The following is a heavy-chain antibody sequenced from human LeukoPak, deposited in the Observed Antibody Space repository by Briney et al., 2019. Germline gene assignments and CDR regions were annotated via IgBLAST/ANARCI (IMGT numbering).Heavy chain of an antibody. CDR2: VLYDGSNK. V-gene: IGHV3-30*02. CDR1: GFTFSNSG. Sequence: PGGSLRLSCAASGFTFSNSGMHWVRQAPGKGLEWVAFVLYDGSNKYYTDSVKGRFTISRDNSRNTLYLQMNSLRPEDAAVYYCAKDLTYWGQGTLVTVFS. J-gene: IGHJ4*02. CDR3: AKDLTY.